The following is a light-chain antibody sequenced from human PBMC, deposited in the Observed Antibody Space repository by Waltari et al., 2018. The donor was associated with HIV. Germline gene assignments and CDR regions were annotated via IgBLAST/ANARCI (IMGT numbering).Light chain of an antibody. CDR1: HSVTT. V-gene: IGKV3-11*01. CDR2: DAS. Sequence: EIVLTRSPATLSLFPGERATLSCRASHSVTTLAWYQQKPGLAPRLLIFDASKRATGVPARFSGSGSGTDFTLTISRLEPEDFAVYWCQQRTNWPLIFGGGTKVELK. CDR3: QQRTNWPLI. J-gene: IGKJ4*01.